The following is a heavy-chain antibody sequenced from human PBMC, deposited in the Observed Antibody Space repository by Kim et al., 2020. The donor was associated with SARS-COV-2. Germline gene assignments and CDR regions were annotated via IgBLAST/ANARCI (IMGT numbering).Heavy chain of an antibody. V-gene: IGHV3-15*01. J-gene: IGHJ5*02. CDR1: RFAFSNAR. D-gene: IGHD3-22*01. CDR3: TPHLDDNSGDP. CDR2: IKSKTAGGTT. Sequence: GGSLRLSCAASRFAFSNARMSWVRQAPGKGLEWLARIKSKTAGGTTDYAAPVRGRFTISRDKSNITLQLQINSMKNKGAADCDCTPHLDDNSGDP.